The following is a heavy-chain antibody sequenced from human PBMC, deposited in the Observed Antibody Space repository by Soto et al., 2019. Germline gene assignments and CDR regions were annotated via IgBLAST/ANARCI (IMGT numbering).Heavy chain of an antibody. CDR1: GGTFSSYA. CDR2: IIPIFGTA. D-gene: IGHD6-19*01. V-gene: IGHV1-69*13. Sequence: SVKVSCKASGGTFSSYAISWVRQAPGQGLEWMGGIIPIFGTANYAQKFQGRVTITADESTSTAYMELSSLRSEDTAVYYCARSPSVPGDYFDYWGQGTLVTVSS. J-gene: IGHJ4*02. CDR3: ARSPSVPGDYFDY.